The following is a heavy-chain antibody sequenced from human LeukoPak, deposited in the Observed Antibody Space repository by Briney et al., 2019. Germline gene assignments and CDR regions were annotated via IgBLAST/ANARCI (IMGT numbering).Heavy chain of an antibody. J-gene: IGHJ3*02. V-gene: IGHV4-59*01. D-gene: IGHD3-16*01. Sequence: PSETLSLTCAVYGGSFSSYYWSWIRQPPGKGLEWIGYIYYSGSTNYNPSLKSRVTISVDTSKNQFSLKLSSVTAADTAVYYCARDMIESLDAFDIWGQGTMVTVSS. CDR2: IYYSGST. CDR1: GGSFSSYY. CDR3: ARDMIESLDAFDI.